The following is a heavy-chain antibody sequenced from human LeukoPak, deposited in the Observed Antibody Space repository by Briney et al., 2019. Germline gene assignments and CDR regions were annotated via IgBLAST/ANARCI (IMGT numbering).Heavy chain of an antibody. D-gene: IGHD2-15*01. CDR3: AKGGYCSGGSCYRNLYYFDY. CDR1: GFTFSSYA. Sequence: GGSLRLSCAASGFTFSSYAMGWVRQAPGKGLEWVSAISGSGGSTYYADSVKGRFTISRDNSKNTLYLQTNSLRAEDTAVYYCAKGGYCSGGSCYRNLYYFDYWGQGTLVTVSS. J-gene: IGHJ4*02. V-gene: IGHV3-23*01. CDR2: ISGSGGST.